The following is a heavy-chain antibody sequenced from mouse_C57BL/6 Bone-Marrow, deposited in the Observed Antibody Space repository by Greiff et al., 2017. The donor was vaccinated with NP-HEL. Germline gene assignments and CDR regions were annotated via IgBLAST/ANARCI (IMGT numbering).Heavy chain of an antibody. CDR2: IYPGSGNT. J-gene: IGHJ3*01. D-gene: IGHD2-1*01. Sequence: VKLMESGAELVRPGASVKLSCKASGYTFTDYYINWVKQRPGQGLEWIARIYPGSGNTYYNEKFKGKATLTAEKSSSTAYMQLSSLTSEDSAVYFCARWGYYGNAWFAYWGQGTLVTVSA. CDR1: GYTFTDYY. CDR3: ARWGYYGNAWFAY. V-gene: IGHV1-76*01.